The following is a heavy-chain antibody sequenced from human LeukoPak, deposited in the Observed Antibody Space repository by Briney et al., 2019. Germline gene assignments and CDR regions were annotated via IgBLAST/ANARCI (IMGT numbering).Heavy chain of an antibody. Sequence: PGRSLRLSCAASGFSFSSYDMHWVRQAPGKGLEWVSGITGDGGSTYYADSVKGRFTISRDNSKNTLYLQMNSLRAEDTAVYYCAKGDPPTYYDILTGQDYWGQGTLVTVSS. CDR1: GFSFSSYD. V-gene: IGHV3-23*01. J-gene: IGHJ4*02. CDR2: ITGDGGST. CDR3: AKGDPPTYYDILTGQDY. D-gene: IGHD3-9*01.